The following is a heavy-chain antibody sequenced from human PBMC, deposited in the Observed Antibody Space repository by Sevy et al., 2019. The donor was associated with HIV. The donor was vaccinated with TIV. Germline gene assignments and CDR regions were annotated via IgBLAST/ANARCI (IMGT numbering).Heavy chain of an antibody. D-gene: IGHD3-10*01. Sequence: INRDGSETFYVDSVKGRFTISRHNPRKSVYLQMTSLSAEDTAVYYCARLFYGSADYWGQGTLVTVSS. CDR3: ARLFYGSADY. J-gene: IGHJ4*02. CDR2: INRDGSET. V-gene: IGHV3-7*01.